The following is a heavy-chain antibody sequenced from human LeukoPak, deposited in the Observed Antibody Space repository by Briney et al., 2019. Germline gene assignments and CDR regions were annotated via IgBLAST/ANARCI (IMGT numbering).Heavy chain of an antibody. D-gene: IGHD2-2*01. V-gene: IGHV1-69*13. J-gene: IGHJ4*02. CDR3: ATYCSSTSCYRGPWFDY. CDR2: IIPIFGTA. CDR1: GGTFSSYA. Sequence: ASVKVSCKASGGTFSSYAISWVRQAPGQGLEWMGGIIPIFGTANYAQKFQGRVTITADESTSTAYMELSSLRSEDTAVYYCATYCSSTSCYRGPWFDYWGQGTLVTVSS.